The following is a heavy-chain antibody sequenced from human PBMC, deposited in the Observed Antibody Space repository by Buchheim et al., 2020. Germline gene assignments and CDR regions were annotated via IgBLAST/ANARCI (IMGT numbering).Heavy chain of an antibody. CDR3: ARESITIFGYDPNWFDP. D-gene: IGHD3-3*01. J-gene: IGHJ5*02. CDR2: IYYSGST. V-gene: IGHV4-30-4*01. Sequence: QVQLQESGPGLVKPSQTLSLTCTVSGGSISSGDYYWSWIRQPPGQGLEWIGYIYYSGSTYYNPSLKRRVTISVDTSKNLFSLKLSSVTAADTAVYYCARESITIFGYDPNWFDPWGQGTL. CDR1: GGSISSGDYY.